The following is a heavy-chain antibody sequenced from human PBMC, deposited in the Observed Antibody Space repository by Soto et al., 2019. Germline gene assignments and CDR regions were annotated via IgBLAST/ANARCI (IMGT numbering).Heavy chain of an antibody. CDR2: ISGSGSTI. CDR3: ARALGEESDY. V-gene: IGHV3-11*01. CDR1: GFTFSDDY. J-gene: IGHJ4*02. Sequence: GGSLRLSCAASGFTFSDDYMTWIRQAPGKGLEWVSYISGSGSTIYYADSVKGRFTISRDNAKNSLYLQMNSLKDEDTAVYYCARALGEESDYWGQGTLVTVSS.